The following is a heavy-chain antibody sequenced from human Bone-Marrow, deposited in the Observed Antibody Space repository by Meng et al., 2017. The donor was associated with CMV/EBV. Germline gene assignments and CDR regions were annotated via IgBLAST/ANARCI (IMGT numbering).Heavy chain of an antibody. CDR1: GFTSNRYR. J-gene: IGHJ4*02. V-gene: IGHV3-21*01. D-gene: IGHD3-3*01. CDR3: ARDRVPEPPLEWPQLWGEDF. Sequence: GGSLRLSCAVPGFTSNRYRMNWVRQAPGKGLKWVSSISSSSRNIYYADSVRGRVTITRDNTKNSLYLQMNRLRVEDTAVYYCARDRVPEPPLEWPQLWGEDFWGQGTLVTVSS. CDR2: ISSSSRNI.